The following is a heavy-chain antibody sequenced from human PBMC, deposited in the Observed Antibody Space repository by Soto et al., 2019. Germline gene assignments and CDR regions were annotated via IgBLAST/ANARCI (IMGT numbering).Heavy chain of an antibody. CDR3: GRVVEGATRHTDLDS. V-gene: IGHV4-39*01. CDR2: VYYSGGA. CDR1: GVSIHNSHSF. D-gene: IGHD2-21*01. Sequence: KPSEPLSLTCTVSGVSIHNSHSFWGWIRQPPGKGLEFIGTVYYSGGAHYNSSLKSRVTISVDTANNQVSLRMRSLTAADTAVYYCGRVVEGATRHTDLDSWGQGTLVTVSS. J-gene: IGHJ5*01.